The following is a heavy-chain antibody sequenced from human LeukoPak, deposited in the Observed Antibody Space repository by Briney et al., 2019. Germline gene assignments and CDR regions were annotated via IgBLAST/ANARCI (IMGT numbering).Heavy chain of an antibody. CDR1: GFTFSSYE. J-gene: IGHJ4*02. D-gene: IGHD6-13*01. CDR3: AAYSSSWYGGQIHFDY. CDR2: ISSSGSTI. V-gene: IGHV3-48*03. Sequence: GGSLRLSCAASGFTFSSYEMNWVRQAPGKGLEWVSYISSSGSTIYYADSVKGRFTISRDNAKNSLYLQMNSLRAEDTAVYYCAAYSSSWYGGQIHFDYWGQGTLVTVSS.